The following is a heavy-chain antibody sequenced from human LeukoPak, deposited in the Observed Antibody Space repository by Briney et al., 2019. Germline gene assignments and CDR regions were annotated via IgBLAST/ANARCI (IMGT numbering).Heavy chain of an antibody. CDR1: GGSISSGSYY. D-gene: IGHD2-2*01. CDR2: IYTSGST. CDR3: ARDVREYCSSTSCSSDYYYYMDV. V-gene: IGHV4-61*02. J-gene: IGHJ6*03. Sequence: SQTLSLTCTVSGGSISSGSYYWSWIRQPAGKGLEWIGRIYTSGSTNYNPSLKSRVTISVDTSKNQFSLKLSSVTAADTAVYYCARDVREYCSSTSCSSDYYYYMDVWGKGTTVTVSS.